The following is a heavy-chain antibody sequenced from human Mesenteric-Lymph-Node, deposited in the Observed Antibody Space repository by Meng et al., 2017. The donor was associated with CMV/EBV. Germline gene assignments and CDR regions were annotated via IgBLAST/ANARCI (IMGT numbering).Heavy chain of an antibody. CDR1: SFSGYY. D-gene: IGHD2-2*01. CDR2: INHSGST. V-gene: IGHV4-34*01. Sequence: SFSGYYGSWIGRPPGKGLEWIGEINHSGSTNYNPSLKSRVTISVDTSKNQFSLKLSCVTAADTAVYYCAREGGYCSSTSCSLGWFDPWGQGTLVTVSS. J-gene: IGHJ5*02. CDR3: AREGGYCSSTSCSLGWFDP.